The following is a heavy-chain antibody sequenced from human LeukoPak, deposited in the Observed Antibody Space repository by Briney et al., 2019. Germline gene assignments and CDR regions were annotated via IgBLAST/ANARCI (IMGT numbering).Heavy chain of an antibody. CDR3: ANDVRSVKQQLGVDY. CDR2: ISYDGSNK. V-gene: IGHV3-30*18. J-gene: IGHJ4*02. CDR1: GFTFSSYG. D-gene: IGHD6-13*01. Sequence: PGGSLRLSCAASGFTFSSYGMHWVRQAPGKGLEWVAVISYDGSNKYYADSVKGRFTISRDNSKNTLYLQMNSLRAEDTAVYYCANDVRSVKQQLGVDYWGQGMLVTVSS.